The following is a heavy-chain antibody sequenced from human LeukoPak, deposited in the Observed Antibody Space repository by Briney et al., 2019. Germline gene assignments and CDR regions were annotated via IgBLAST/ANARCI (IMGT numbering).Heavy chain of an antibody. V-gene: IGHV1-46*01. CDR1: GYTFTSYY. Sequence: ASVKVSCKASGYTFTSYYMHWVRQAPGQGLERMGVINPSGGSTSYAQKFQGRVTMTRDMSTSTVYMELSSLGSEDTAVYYCARGVREDGGINMIVADFDYWGQGTLVTVSS. J-gene: IGHJ4*02. D-gene: IGHD3-22*01. CDR3: ARGVREDGGINMIVADFDY. CDR2: INPSGGST.